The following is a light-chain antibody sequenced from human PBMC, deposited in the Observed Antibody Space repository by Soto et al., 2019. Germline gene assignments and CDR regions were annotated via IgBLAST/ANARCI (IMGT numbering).Light chain of an antibody. CDR1: QSVSSRY. CDR3: QQYVRSPPSWT. CDR2: EAS. V-gene: IGKV3-20*01. J-gene: IGKJ1*01. Sequence: EIVLTQSPGTLSLSPGERATLSCRASQSVSSRYLAWYQQKIGQPPRLLIFEASSRATGIPDRFSGSGSGTDFTLTISSLEPEDFAGYYCQQYVRSPPSWTFGQGTKVEIK.